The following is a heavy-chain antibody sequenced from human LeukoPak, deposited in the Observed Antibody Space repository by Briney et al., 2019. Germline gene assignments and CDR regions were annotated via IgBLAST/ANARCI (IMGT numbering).Heavy chain of an antibody. V-gene: IGHV1-2*02. Sequence: EASVKVSCKASGYTFTGYYMHWVRQAPGQGAEWMGWINANSGGTDYAQKFQDRVTMTRDTSISTAYMELSRLTSDDTAVYYCARDGHGGNSFDFWGQGTLVTVSS. CDR2: INANSGGT. CDR3: ARDGHGGNSFDF. D-gene: IGHD4-23*01. CDR1: GYTFTGYY. J-gene: IGHJ4*02.